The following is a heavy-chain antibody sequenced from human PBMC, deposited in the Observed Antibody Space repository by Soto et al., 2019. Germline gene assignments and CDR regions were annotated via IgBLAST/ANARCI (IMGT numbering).Heavy chain of an antibody. CDR1: GFTFSSYA. CDR3: AKDFTKWRGELLPLLDY. D-gene: IGHD1-26*01. J-gene: IGHJ4*02. V-gene: IGHV3-23*01. CDR2: ISGSGGST. Sequence: GGSLRLSCAASGFTFSSYAMSWVRQAPGKGLEWVSAISGSGGSTYYADSVKGRFTISRDNSKNTLYLQMNSLRAEDTAVYDCAKDFTKWRGELLPLLDYWGQGTLVTVSS.